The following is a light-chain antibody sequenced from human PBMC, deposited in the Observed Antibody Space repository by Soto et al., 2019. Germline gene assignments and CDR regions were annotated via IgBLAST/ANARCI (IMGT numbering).Light chain of an antibody. Sequence: DIHMTQSTSTLSASVGDRLTSTCEASQDIRKYLNWYQHTAGKAPKLLIYDASNLETGVPSRFSGSGFGTDFTFTISSLQPEDRATYYCQQYDDYPITFGLGTRLEIK. CDR2: DAS. J-gene: IGKJ5*01. V-gene: IGKV1-33*01. CDR1: QDIRKY. CDR3: QQYDDYPIT.